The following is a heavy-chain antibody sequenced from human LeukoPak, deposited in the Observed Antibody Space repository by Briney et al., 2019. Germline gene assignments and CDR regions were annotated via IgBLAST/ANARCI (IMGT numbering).Heavy chain of an antibody. CDR2: IYTRGST. CDR3: ARGPYSGSYVDY. V-gene: IGHV4-4*07. Sequence: SETLSLTCTLSGGSVSIDYWSWIRQPAQKWLGWSGRIYTRGSTNYNPSLKSRATMSRDTSKKQLSLNLSSVTAADTAVYYCARGPYSGSYVDYWGQGTLVTVSS. CDR1: GGSVSIDY. J-gene: IGHJ4*02. D-gene: IGHD1-26*01.